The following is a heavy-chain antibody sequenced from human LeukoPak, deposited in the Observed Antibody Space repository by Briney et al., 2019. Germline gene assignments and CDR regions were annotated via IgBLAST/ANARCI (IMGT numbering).Heavy chain of an antibody. V-gene: IGHV3-23*01. Sequence: PGGSLRLSCAASGFTFSSYAMSWVRQAPGKGLEWVSAISGSGGRTYYADSVKGRFTISRDNSKNTLYLQMNSLRAEDTAVCYCASLTTVISYFDYWGQGTLVTVSS. CDR3: ASLTTVISYFDY. CDR2: ISGSGGRT. CDR1: GFTFSSYA. J-gene: IGHJ4*02. D-gene: IGHD4-17*01.